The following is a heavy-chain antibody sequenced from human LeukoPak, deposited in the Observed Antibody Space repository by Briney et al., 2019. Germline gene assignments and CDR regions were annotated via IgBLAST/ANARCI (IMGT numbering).Heavy chain of an antibody. J-gene: IGHJ6*02. CDR2: IHYSGST. V-gene: IGHV4-59*08. Sequence: SETLSLMCSVSGGSIRSNYWSWIRQPPGKGLEWIGYIHYSGSTNYNPSLKSRVTISVDTSKNQFSLKLNSVTAADTAVYHCARLLWFGEFKDNYGMDVWGQGTTVTVSS. CDR3: ARLLWFGEFKDNYGMDV. D-gene: IGHD3-10*01. CDR1: GGSIRSNY.